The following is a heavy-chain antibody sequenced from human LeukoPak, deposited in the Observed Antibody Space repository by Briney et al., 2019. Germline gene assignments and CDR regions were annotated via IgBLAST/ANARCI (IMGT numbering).Heavy chain of an antibody. Sequence: SETLSLTCTVSGGSISNYYWSWIRQPPGKGLEWIGYIYSIGSTNYNPSLKSRVTISVDTSKNQFSLKLSSVTAAGTAIYYCARHPTALVSYVFDPWGQGTLVTVSS. CDR2: IYSIGST. V-gene: IGHV4-59*08. CDR3: ARHPTALVSYVFDP. D-gene: IGHD5-18*01. J-gene: IGHJ5*02. CDR1: GGSISNYY.